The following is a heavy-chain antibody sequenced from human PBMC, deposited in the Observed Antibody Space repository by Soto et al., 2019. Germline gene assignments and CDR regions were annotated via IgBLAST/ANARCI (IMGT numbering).Heavy chain of an antibody. CDR2: ISGSGGST. V-gene: IGHV3-23*01. J-gene: IGHJ6*02. CDR1: GFTFSSYA. D-gene: IGHD2-2*01. Sequence: GGSLRLSCAASGFTFSSYAMSWVRQAPGKGLEWVSAISGSGGSTYYADSVKGRFTISRDNSKNTLYLQMNSLRAEDTAVYYCAKSPAGYYYYYGMDAWGQGTTVTVSS. CDR3: AKSPAGYYYYYGMDA.